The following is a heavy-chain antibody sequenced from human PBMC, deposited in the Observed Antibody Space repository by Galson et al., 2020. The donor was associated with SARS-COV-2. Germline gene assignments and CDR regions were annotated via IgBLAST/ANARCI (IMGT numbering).Heavy chain of an antibody. CDR3: ARVPTSSSWYKRDFYYFDY. D-gene: IGHD6-13*01. J-gene: IGHJ4*02. V-gene: IGHV3-74*01. Sequence: GGSLRLSCAASGFTFSSYWMHWVRQAPGKGLVWVSRINSDGSSTSYADSVKGRFTISRDNAKNTLYLQMNSLRAEDTAVYYCARVPTSSSWYKRDFYYFDYWGQGTLVTVSS. CDR2: INSDGSST. CDR1: GFTFSSYW.